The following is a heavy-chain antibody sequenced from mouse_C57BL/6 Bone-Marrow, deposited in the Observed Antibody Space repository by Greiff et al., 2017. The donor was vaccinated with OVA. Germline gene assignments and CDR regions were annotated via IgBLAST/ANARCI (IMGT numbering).Heavy chain of an antibody. V-gene: IGHV5-12*01. Sequence: EVQGVESGGGLVQPGGSLKLSCAASGFTFSDYFMYWVRQTPEKRLEWVAYISNGGGSTYYPDTVKGRFTISRDNAKNTLYLQMSRLKSEDTAMYYCARRYGNYGFAYWGQGTLVTVSA. CDR1: GFTFSDYF. CDR2: ISNGGGST. J-gene: IGHJ3*01. D-gene: IGHD2-10*02. CDR3: ARRYGNYGFAY.